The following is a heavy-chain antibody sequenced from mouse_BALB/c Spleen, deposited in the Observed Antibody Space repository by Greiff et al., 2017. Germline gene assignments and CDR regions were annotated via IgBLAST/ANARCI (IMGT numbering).Heavy chain of an antibody. CDR1: GFNIKDTY. CDR3: ACNYLYAMDY. D-gene: IGHD2-1*01. J-gene: IGHJ4*01. Sequence: EVKLLESGAELVKPGASVKLSCTASGFNIKDTYMHWVKHRPEQGLEWIGRIDPANGNTKYDPKFQGKATITADTSSNTAYLQLSSLTSEDTAVYYCACNYLYAMDYWGQGTSVTVSS. V-gene: IGHV14-3*02. CDR2: IDPANGNT.